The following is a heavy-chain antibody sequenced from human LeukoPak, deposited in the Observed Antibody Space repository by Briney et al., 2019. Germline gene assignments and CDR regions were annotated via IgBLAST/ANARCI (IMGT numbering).Heavy chain of an antibody. CDR2: VYPGDSDT. D-gene: IGHD5-18*01. CDR3: ARQDTAMAKCDY. CDR1: GYNFTTFW. V-gene: IGHV5-51*01. Sequence: GESLEISCKTFGYNFTTFWIGWVRQMPGKGLEWMGIVYPGDSDTRYSPSFQGQVTISADKSISTAYLQWSSLKASDTAMYYCARQDTAMAKCDYWGQGTLVTVSS. J-gene: IGHJ4*02.